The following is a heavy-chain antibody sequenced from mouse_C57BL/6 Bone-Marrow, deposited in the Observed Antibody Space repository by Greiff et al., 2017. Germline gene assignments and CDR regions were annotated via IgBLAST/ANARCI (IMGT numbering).Heavy chain of an antibody. V-gene: IGHV5-9-1*02. Sequence: EVKLVESGEGLVKPGGSLKLSCAASGFTFSSYAMSWVRQTPGKRLEWVAYISSGGDYIYYADTVKGRFTIARDNARNTLYLQMSILKSEDTAMDYCTRDSGSSYGAMDYWGQGTSVTVSS. CDR1: GFTFSSYA. D-gene: IGHD1-1*01. CDR3: TRDSGSSYGAMDY. CDR2: ISSGGDYI. J-gene: IGHJ4*01.